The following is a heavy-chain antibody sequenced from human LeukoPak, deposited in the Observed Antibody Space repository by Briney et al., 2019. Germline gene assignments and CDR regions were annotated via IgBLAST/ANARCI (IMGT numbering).Heavy chain of an antibody. Sequence: PSETLSLTXTVSGGSISSSTYYWGWIRQPPGEGLEWIGSISYSGSTYYNPSLKSRVTMSVDTSKNQFSLKMSSVTAADTAIYYCARRGSITMLVASFDFWGQGTLVTVSS. J-gene: IGHJ4*02. CDR3: ARRGSITMLVASFDF. CDR1: GGSISSSTYY. CDR2: ISYSGST. V-gene: IGHV4-39*01. D-gene: IGHD3-10*02.